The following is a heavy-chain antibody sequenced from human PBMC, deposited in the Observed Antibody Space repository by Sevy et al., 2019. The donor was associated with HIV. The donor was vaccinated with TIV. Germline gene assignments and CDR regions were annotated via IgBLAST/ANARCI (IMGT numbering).Heavy chain of an antibody. J-gene: IGHJ3*02. D-gene: IGHD3-10*01. CDR3: ARRHLAYYYGSGSYYSPGAFDI. V-gene: IGHV3-7*01. CDR1: GFTFSSYW. CDR2: IKQDGSEK. Sequence: GGSLRLSCAASGFTFSSYWMSWVRQAPGKGLEWVANIKQDGSEKYYVDSVKGRFTISRDNAKNSLYLQMNGLRAEDTAVYYCARRHLAYYYGSGSYYSPGAFDIWGQGTMVTVSS.